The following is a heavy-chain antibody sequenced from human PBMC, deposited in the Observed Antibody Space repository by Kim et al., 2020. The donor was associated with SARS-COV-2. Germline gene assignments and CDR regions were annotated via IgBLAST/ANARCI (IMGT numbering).Heavy chain of an antibody. V-gene: IGHV1-18*01. CDR2: NGNT. Sequence: NGNTNYAQKLQGRGTMTTDTSTSTAYMELSSLRSDDTAVYYCADYGMDVWGQGTTVTVSS. J-gene: IGHJ6*02. CDR3: ADYGMDV.